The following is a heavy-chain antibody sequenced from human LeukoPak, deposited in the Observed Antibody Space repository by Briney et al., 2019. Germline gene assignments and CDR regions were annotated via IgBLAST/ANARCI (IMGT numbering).Heavy chain of an antibody. Sequence: PSETLSLTCAVYGGSFSGYYWSWIRQPPGKGLEWIGEINHSGSINYNPSLKSRVTISVDTSKNQFSLKLSSVTAADTAVYYCARGVGATQYYYYYYMDVWGKGTTVTVSS. J-gene: IGHJ6*03. V-gene: IGHV4-34*01. CDR3: ARGVGATQYYYYYYMDV. CDR2: INHSGSI. CDR1: GGSFSGYY. D-gene: IGHD1-26*01.